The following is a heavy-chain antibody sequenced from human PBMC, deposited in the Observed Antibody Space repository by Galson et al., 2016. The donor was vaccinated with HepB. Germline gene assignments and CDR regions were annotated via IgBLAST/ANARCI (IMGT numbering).Heavy chain of an antibody. V-gene: IGHV3-9*01. Sequence: SLRLSCAASGFTFSDYDMHWVRQAPGKGLEWVSGLSWNSGRIAYADSMKGRFTISRDNAKNSLYLQMNSLRAEDTAFYYCAKDMRRRQPNYSSSSGFDSWGQGTLVTVSS. CDR1: GFTFSDYD. CDR3: AKDMRRRQPNYSSSSGFDS. CDR2: LSWNSGRI. J-gene: IGHJ4*02. D-gene: IGHD6-6*01.